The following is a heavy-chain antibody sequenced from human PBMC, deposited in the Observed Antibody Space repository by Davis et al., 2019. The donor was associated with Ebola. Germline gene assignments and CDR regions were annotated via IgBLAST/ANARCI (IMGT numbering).Heavy chain of an antibody. V-gene: IGHV4-34*01. CDR2: INHSGST. J-gene: IGHJ6*02. CDR3: ARARVSSSPLTTTGGMDV. CDR1: GGSFSGYY. Sequence: PSETLSLTCAVYGGSFSGYYWSWIRQPPGKGLEWIGEINHSGSTNYNPSLKSRVTISVDTSKIQFSLKLSSVTAADTAVYYCARARVSSSPLTTTGGMDVWGQGTTVTVSS. D-gene: IGHD6-6*01.